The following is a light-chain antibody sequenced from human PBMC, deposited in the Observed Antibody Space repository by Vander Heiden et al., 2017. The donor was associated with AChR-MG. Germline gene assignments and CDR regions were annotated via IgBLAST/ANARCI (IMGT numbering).Light chain of an antibody. CDR2: SDN. Sequence: QSLLTPTPSAYGSSAQRVTSSCSGSSFSTGSNAVNWYRQVPGTAPQPLIYSDNQRPLGVPDRFSGSKSGTSVSLAITGLQSEDEADYFCASWDDSLNGWIFGGGTKLTVL. CDR3: ASWDDSLNGWI. V-gene: IGLV1-44*01. J-gene: IGLJ2*01. CDR1: SFSTGSNA.